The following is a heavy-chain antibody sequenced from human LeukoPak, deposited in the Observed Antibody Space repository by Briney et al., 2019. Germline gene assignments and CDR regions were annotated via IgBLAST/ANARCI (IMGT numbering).Heavy chain of an antibody. Sequence: SETLSLTCTVSGGSISSGDYYWSWLRQHPGKGLEWIGHIYYSGSTYYNPSLKSRVTILVDTSKNQFSLKLSSVTAADTAVYYCARVPLRGYSYGRYYFDYWGQGTLVTVSS. CDR2: IYYSGST. CDR1: GGSISSGDYY. J-gene: IGHJ4*02. CDR3: ARVPLRGYSYGRYYFDY. D-gene: IGHD5-18*01. V-gene: IGHV4-31*03.